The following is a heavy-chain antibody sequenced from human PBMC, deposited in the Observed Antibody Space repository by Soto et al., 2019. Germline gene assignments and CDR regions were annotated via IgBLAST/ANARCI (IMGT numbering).Heavy chain of an antibody. J-gene: IGHJ5*02. CDR3: EREAGDGYNNNWFDP. V-gene: IGHV1-18*01. D-gene: IGHD2-21*01. Sequence: QVQLVQSGAEVKKPGASVKVSCKASGYTFTSYGISWVRQAPGQGLEWMGWISAYNGNTNYAQKLQGRVTMTTDPSTSTGSMELRSLRSDATAVSYCEREAGDGYNNNWFDPWGQGTLVTVSS. CDR2: ISAYNGNT. CDR1: GYTFTSYG.